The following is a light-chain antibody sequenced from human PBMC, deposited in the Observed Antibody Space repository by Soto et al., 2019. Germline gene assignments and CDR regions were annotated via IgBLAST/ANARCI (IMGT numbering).Light chain of an antibody. CDR3: QQYGSSPPT. V-gene: IGKV3-20*01. J-gene: IGKJ2*01. CDR2: NTS. Sequence: EVVLTQSPGTLSLSPGERATLSCRASQSVSSNYLAWYRQKPGQAPRLVIYNTSSRATGIPDRFSGSGSGTDFTLTISRLEPEDFAVYYCQQYGSSPPTFGQGTKLEIQ. CDR1: QSVSSNY.